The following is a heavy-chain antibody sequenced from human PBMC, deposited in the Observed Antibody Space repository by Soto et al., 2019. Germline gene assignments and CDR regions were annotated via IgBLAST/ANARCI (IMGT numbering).Heavy chain of an antibody. CDR3: AREGQLGY. CDR2: ISGYNGNT. D-gene: IGHD6-6*01. CDR1: GYTFSNYG. Sequence: QVQLVQSGAEVKKPGASVKVSCQASGYTFSNYGFSWVRQAPGQGLEWMGWISGYNGNTKYAERLQGRVTMTTDTSTRTAYMERKSLRYDDTAVYYCAREGQLGYWGQGTPVTVSS. V-gene: IGHV1-18*01. J-gene: IGHJ4*02.